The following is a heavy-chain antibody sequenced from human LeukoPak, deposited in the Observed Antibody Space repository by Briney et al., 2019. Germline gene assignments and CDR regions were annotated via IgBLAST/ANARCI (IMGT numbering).Heavy chain of an antibody. Sequence: PSETLSLTCTVSGGSISSSSYYWGWIRQPPGKGLEWIGSIYYSGSTYYNPSLKSRVTISVDTSKNQFSLKLSSVTAADTAVYYCARHRGYNWNYWFDPWGQGTLVTVSS. CDR2: IYYSGST. V-gene: IGHV4-39*01. J-gene: IGHJ5*02. D-gene: IGHD1-7*01. CDR1: GGSISSSSYY. CDR3: ARHRGYNWNYWFDP.